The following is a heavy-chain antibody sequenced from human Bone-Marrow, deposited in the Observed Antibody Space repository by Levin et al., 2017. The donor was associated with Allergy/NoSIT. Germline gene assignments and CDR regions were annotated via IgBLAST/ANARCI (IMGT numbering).Heavy chain of an antibody. Sequence: PGGSLRLSCAASGFTFTSHAIHWVRQAPGKGLEWVAVISYEGNSKYYADSVKGRFTISRDNSEKTVYLEMNSLRGEDTAVYYCARDGDSGGTFYSGYYGLDVWGQGTTVTVSS. J-gene: IGHJ6*02. CDR2: ISYEGNSK. V-gene: IGHV3-30-3*01. CDR1: GFTFTSHA. D-gene: IGHD2-15*01. CDR3: ARDGDSGGTFYSGYYGLDV.